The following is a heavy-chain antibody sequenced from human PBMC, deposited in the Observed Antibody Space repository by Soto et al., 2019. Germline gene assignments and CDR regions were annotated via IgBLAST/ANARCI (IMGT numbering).Heavy chain of an antibody. CDR3: ARAEIGPAAAKHYYYYMDV. CDR2: IIPILGIA. Sequence: QVQLVQSGAEVKKPGSSVKVSCKASGGTFSSYTISWVRQAPGQGLEWMGRIIPILGIANYAQKFQGRVTITADKSTSTAYMELSSLRSEDTAVYYCARAEIGPAAAKHYYYYMDVWGKGTTVTVSS. J-gene: IGHJ6*03. CDR1: GGTFSSYT. D-gene: IGHD2-2*01. V-gene: IGHV1-69*02.